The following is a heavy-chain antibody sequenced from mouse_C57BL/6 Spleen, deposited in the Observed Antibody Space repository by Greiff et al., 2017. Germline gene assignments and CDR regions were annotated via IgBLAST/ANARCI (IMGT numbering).Heavy chain of an antibody. V-gene: IGHV1-80*01. CDR1: GYAFSSYW. J-gene: IGHJ2*01. CDR2: IYPGDGDT. D-gene: IGHD2-3*01. Sequence: QVQLQQSGAELVKPGASVKISCTASGYAFSSYWMHWVKQRPGQGLEWIGQIYPGDGDTNYTGKFKGKATLTADKSSSTAYMQLSSLTSEDSAVYFGARPGDGLDYWGQGTTLTVSS. CDR3: ARPGDGLDY.